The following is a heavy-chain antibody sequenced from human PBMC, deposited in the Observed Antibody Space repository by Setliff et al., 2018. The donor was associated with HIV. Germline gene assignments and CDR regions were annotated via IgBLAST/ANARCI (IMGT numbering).Heavy chain of an antibody. Sequence: ETLSLTCAVYGGSFSDYYWSWIRQPPGKGLEWIGEIYHSGSTIYNPSRKSRVTISVDTAKNQFSLKLSSVTAADTAVYYCARRPYYFDSWGQGTLVTV. D-gene: IGHD6-6*01. CDR2: IYHSGST. CDR1: GGSFSDYY. V-gene: IGHV4-34*01. CDR3: ARRPYYFDS. J-gene: IGHJ4*02.